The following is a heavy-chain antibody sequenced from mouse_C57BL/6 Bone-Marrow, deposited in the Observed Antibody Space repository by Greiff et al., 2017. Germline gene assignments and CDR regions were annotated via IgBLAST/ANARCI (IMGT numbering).Heavy chain of an antibody. CDR3: ARPGYYGSSPYWYFDV. D-gene: IGHD1-1*01. J-gene: IGHJ1*03. V-gene: IGHV5-17*01. CDR2: LSSGSSTL. CDR1: GFTFSDYG. Sequence: DVKLVESGGGLVKPGGSLKLSCAASGFTFSDYGMHWVRQAPEKGLEWVAYLSSGSSTLYYADTVKGRFTISRDNAKNTLFLQMTSLRSEDTAMYYCARPGYYGSSPYWYFDVWGTGTTVTVSS.